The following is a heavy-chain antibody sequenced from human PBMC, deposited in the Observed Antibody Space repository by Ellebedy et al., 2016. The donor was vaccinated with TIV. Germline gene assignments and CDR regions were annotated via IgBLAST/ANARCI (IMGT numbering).Heavy chain of an antibody. J-gene: IGHJ4*02. CDR3: ARVGWGYSGGEDN. V-gene: IGHV1-18*01. D-gene: IGHD5-12*01. CDR1: GYSVTELF. CDR2: ISVYNGST. Sequence: ASVKVSCKVSGYSVTELFKHWVRQAPGQGLEWMGWISVYNGSTNYAQNLQGRVSMTTDTSARKAYMELRSLRYDDTAVYYCARVGWGYSGGEDNWGQGTLVTVSS.